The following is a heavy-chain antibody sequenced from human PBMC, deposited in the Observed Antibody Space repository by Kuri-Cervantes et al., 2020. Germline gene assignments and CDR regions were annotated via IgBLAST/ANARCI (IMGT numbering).Heavy chain of an antibody. Sequence: ESLKISCAASGFTFSSYAMNWVRQAPGKGLEWVSSISSSSSYIYYADSVKGRFTISRDNAKNSLYLQMNSLRAEDTAVYYCARVFMVYAIDYWGQGTLVTVSS. J-gene: IGHJ4*02. CDR2: ISSSSSYI. D-gene: IGHD2-8*01. V-gene: IGHV3-21*03. CDR3: ARVFMVYAIDY. CDR1: GFTFSSYA.